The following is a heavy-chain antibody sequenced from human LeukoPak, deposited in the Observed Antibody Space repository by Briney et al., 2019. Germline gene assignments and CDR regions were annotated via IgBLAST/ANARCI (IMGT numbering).Heavy chain of an antibody. J-gene: IGHJ4*02. V-gene: IGHV4-39*07. D-gene: IGHD6-19*01. CDR3: AGADRSSAWPFDY. CDR1: GGSISSSSYH. Sequence: SETLSLTCTVSGGSISSSSYHWGWIRQPPGKGLEWIGSIYYSGGTYSNPSLKSRVTISLDTSKNQFSLKLSSVTAADTAVYYCAGADRSSAWPFDYWGQGTLVTVSS. CDR2: IYYSGGT.